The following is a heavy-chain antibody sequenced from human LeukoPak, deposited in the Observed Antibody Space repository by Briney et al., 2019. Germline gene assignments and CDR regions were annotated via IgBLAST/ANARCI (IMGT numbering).Heavy chain of an antibody. D-gene: IGHD2-21*02. V-gene: IGHV5-51*01. Sequence: GESLKISCQGSGYSFSTYWNGWVRQMPGKGLEGLGIIYPGDSDTRYSPSFQGQVTISADKSISTAYLQWSSLKASDTAMYYCARRAYCGGDCYVDYWGQGTPVTVSS. J-gene: IGHJ4*02. CDR1: GYSFSTYW. CDR2: IYPGDSDT. CDR3: ARRAYCGGDCYVDY.